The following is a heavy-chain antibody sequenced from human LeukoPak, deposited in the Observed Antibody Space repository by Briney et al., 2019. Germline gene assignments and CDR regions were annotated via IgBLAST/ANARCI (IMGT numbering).Heavy chain of an antibody. CDR3: ARINSGSRKNFDY. Sequence: GGSLRLSCAASGFTFSSYAMHWVRQAPGKGLEWVAVISYDRSNKYYADSVKGRFTISRDNSKNTLYLQMNSLRAEDTAVYYCARINSGSRKNFDYWGQGTLVTVSS. CDR2: ISYDRSNK. D-gene: IGHD1-26*01. J-gene: IGHJ4*02. CDR1: GFTFSSYA. V-gene: IGHV3-30*04.